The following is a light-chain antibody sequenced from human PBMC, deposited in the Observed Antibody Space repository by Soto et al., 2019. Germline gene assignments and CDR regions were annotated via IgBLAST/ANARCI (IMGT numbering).Light chain of an antibody. J-gene: IGLJ1*01. CDR2: EVS. V-gene: IGLV2-14*01. CDR1: SSDVGGSKF. CDR3: SSYTSSTTLGV. Sequence: QSALTQPASVSGSPGQSITISCTGISSDVGGSKFVSWYQQHPGKAPKRIIYEVSNRPSGVSYRFSDSKSGNTASLTISGHQTEDEADFYCSSYTSSTTLGVFGTGTQLTVL.